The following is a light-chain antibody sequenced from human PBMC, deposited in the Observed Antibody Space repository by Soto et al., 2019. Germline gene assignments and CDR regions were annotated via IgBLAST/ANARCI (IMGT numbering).Light chain of an antibody. Sequence: DIQMTQSPSSLSASVGDRVTITCRASQGISNYLAWYQQKPGKVPKLLIYAASTLQSGVPSRFSGSRSGTDFTLTISSLQPEDVATYYCQKYNSALSFTFGPGTKVDIK. CDR3: QKYNSALSFT. CDR1: QGISNY. CDR2: AAS. J-gene: IGKJ3*01. V-gene: IGKV1-27*01.